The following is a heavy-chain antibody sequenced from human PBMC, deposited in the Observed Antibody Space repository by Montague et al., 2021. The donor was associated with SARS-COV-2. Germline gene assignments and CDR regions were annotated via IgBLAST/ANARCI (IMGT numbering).Heavy chain of an antibody. Sequence: SETLSLTCVVSDVSLSSSTWWSWVRPSPGKGLEWVGETYLSGFTXYNPSVKSRVTISLDDSRSQFSLRLTSVTAADTAVYFCARGGLGNRGFDYWGQGALVTVSS. CDR3: ARGGLGNRGFDY. J-gene: IGHJ4*02. CDR2: TYLSGFT. D-gene: IGHD3/OR15-3a*01. CDR1: DVSLSSSTW. V-gene: IGHV4-4*02.